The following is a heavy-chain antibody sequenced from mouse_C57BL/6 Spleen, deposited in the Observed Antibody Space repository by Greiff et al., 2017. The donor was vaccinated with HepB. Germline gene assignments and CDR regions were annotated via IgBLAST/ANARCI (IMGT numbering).Heavy chain of an antibody. CDR2: INPNNGGT. Sequence: VQLQQSGPELVKPGASVKIPCKASGYTFTDYNMDWVKQSHGKSLEWIGDINPNNGGTIYNQKFKGKATLTVDKSSSTAYMELRSLTSEDTAVYYCARHYYGSSYGDFDYWGQGTTLTVSS. CDR1: GYTFTDYN. D-gene: IGHD1-1*01. CDR3: ARHYYGSSYGDFDY. V-gene: IGHV1-18*01. J-gene: IGHJ2*01.